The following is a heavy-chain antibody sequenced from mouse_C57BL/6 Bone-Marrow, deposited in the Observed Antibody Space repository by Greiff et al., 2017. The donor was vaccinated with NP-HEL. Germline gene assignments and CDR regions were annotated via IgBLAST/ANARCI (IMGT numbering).Heavy chain of an antibody. CDR1: GYTFTDHT. V-gene: IGHV1-78*01. CDR3: ARSEAYYSNGDAIDY. CDR2: IYPRDGST. D-gene: IGHD2-5*01. J-gene: IGHJ4*01. Sequence: QVQLQQSDAELVKPGASVKISCKVSGYTFTDHTIHWMKQRPEQGLEWIGYIYPRDGSTKYNEKFKGKATLTADKSSSTAYMQLNSLASEDSAVYFCARSEAYYSNGDAIDYWGQGTSVTVSS.